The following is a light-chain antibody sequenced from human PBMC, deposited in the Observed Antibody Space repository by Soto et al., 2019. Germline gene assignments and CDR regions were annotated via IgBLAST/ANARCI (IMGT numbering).Light chain of an antibody. V-gene: IGLV2-14*01. CDR3: ISYISSNTWV. J-gene: IGLJ3*02. Sequence: QSALTQPASVSGSPGQSITISCTGTSSDVGAYNYVSWYQQYPGKAPKLKIYEVSNRPSGVSNRFSGSKSGNTAALTISGLQAEDEANYYCISYISSNTWVFGGGTKVTVL. CDR2: EVS. CDR1: SSDVGAYNY.